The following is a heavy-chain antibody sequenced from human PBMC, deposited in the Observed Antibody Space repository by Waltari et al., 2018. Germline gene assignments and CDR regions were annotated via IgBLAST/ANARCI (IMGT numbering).Heavy chain of an antibody. D-gene: IGHD3-22*01. CDR3: ARDDHYYDSSGYFNWFDP. V-gene: IGHV4-38-2*02. CDR1: GYSISSGYY. CDR2: IYHSGRT. J-gene: IGHJ5*02. Sequence: QVQLQESGPGLVKPSETLSLTCAVSGYSISSGYYWGWIRQPPGKGLEWIGSIYHSGRTYYNPTLKSRVTISVDTSKNQCALKLSSVTAADTAVYYCARDDHYYDSSGYFNWFDPWGQGTLVTVSS.